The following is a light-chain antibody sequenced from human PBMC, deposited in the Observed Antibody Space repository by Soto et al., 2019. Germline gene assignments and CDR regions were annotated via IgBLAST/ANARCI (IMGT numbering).Light chain of an antibody. CDR2: DAS. Sequence: IEVTQSPSSLAASVGDRVTITCRASQTISTYLNWYRHKSGAAPELLIYDASTLQSGVPSRFRGGASGTDFTLTISSLQLDDFATYYCQQSYNTPLTFGQGTKVDIK. CDR3: QQSYNTPLT. CDR1: QTISTY. V-gene: IGKV1-39*01. J-gene: IGKJ1*01.